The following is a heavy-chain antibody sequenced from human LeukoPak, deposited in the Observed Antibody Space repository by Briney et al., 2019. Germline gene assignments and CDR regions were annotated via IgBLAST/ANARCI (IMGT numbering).Heavy chain of an antibody. CDR2: IYNSGTT. CDR1: GDSISSYY. Sequence: SGTLSLTCSVSGDSISSYYWSWIRQPPGKGLEWIGYIYNSGTTNYNPSLKSRLTISVDTTKNQFSLKLSSVTAADTAVYYCARGGCSSTACPPPGFDYWGQGTLVTV. J-gene: IGHJ4*02. CDR3: ARGGCSSTACPPPGFDY. V-gene: IGHV4-59*01. D-gene: IGHD2-2*01.